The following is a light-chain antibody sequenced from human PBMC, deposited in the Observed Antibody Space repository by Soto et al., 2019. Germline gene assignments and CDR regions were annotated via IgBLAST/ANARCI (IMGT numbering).Light chain of an antibody. V-gene: IGKV3-11*01. Sequence: EIVLTQSPATLSLSTGDSVTLSCRASQTVGRYLSWYQHSPGQGPRLLVYDASNRATGIPARFSGSGSETDFTLTISSLEPEDFAVYYCQQRLHWPITFGQGTRREIK. CDR3: QQRLHWPIT. J-gene: IGKJ5*01. CDR1: QTVGRY. CDR2: DAS.